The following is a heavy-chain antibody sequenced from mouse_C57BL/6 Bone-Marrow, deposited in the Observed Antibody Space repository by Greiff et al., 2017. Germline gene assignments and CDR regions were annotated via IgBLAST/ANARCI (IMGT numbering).Heavy chain of an antibody. Sequence: VKLQESGAELARPGASVKMSCKASGYTFTSYTMHWVKQRPGQGLEWIGYINPSSGYTKYNQKFKDKATLTADKSSSTAYMQLSSLTSEDSAVYYGARRGWLLYYFDYWGQGTTLTVSS. CDR3: ARRGWLLYYFDY. J-gene: IGHJ2*01. CDR2: INPSSGYT. D-gene: IGHD2-3*01. CDR1: GYTFTSYT. V-gene: IGHV1-4*01.